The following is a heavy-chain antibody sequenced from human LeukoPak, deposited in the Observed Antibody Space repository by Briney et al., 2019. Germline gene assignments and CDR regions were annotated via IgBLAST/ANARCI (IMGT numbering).Heavy chain of an antibody. V-gene: IGHV4-39*01. CDR1: GGSISSSSYY. CDR2: IYYSGST. Sequence: SETLSLTCTVSGGSISSSSYYWGWIRQPPGKGLEWIGSIYYSGSTYYNPSLKSRVTISVDTSKNQFSLKLSSVTAADTAVYHCVRHLLSYSSSGYFDYWGQGTLVTVSS. CDR3: VRHLLSYSSSGYFDY. J-gene: IGHJ4*02. D-gene: IGHD6-13*01.